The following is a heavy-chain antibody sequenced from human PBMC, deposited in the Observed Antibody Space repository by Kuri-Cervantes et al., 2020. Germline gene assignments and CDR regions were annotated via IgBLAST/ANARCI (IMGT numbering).Heavy chain of an antibody. Sequence: GGSLRLSCAASGFTFDDYAMHWVRQAPGKGLEWVSGISWNSGSIGYADSVKGRSTISRDNAKNSLYLQMNSLRAEDTALYYCAKDLIAAAKGRGVDAFDIWGQGTMVTVSS. J-gene: IGHJ3*02. CDR3: AKDLIAAAKGRGVDAFDI. CDR1: GFTFDDYA. CDR2: ISWNSGSI. V-gene: IGHV3-9*01. D-gene: IGHD6-13*01.